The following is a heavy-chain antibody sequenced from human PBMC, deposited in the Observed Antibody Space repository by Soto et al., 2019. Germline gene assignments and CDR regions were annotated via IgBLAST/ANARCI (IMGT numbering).Heavy chain of an antibody. CDR3: ARATRTRWLAYYFDY. Sequence: ASVKVSCKAPGYTFTIYPIHWVSHAPGQRLEWMGWINAGNGNTKYSQKFQGRVTITRDTSASTAYMELSSLRSEDTAVYYCARATRTRWLAYYFDYWGQGTLVTVSS. V-gene: IGHV1-3*01. CDR1: GYTFTIYP. CDR2: INAGNGNT. D-gene: IGHD6-19*01. J-gene: IGHJ4*02.